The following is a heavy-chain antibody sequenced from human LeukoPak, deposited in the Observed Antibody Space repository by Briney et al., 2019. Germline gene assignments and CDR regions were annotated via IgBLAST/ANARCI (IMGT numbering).Heavy chain of an antibody. Sequence: PGGSLRLSCAASGFTFSNYAMSWVRQAPGKGLEWVSTISGSGGKTYYADAVKGRFTISRDNSKNTLFLQMHSLRADDTALYYCAKTDYGDYGHDFEYWGQGTLVTVSS. D-gene: IGHD4-17*01. V-gene: IGHV3-23*01. CDR2: ISGSGGKT. CDR3: AKTDYGDYGHDFEY. J-gene: IGHJ4*02. CDR1: GFTFSNYA.